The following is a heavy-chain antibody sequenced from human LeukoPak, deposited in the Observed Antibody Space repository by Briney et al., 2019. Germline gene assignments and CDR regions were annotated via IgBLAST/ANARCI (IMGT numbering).Heavy chain of an antibody. CDR1: GFTFSNYW. J-gene: IGHJ4*02. CDR2: IKQDGSEK. Sequence: TGGSLRLSCAASGFTFSNYWMSWVRQAPGKGLEWVANIKQDGSEKYYVDSVKGRSSISRDNAKNSLDLQMNSLRAEDAAVYYCARWACSSSTCLFDYWGQGTLVTVSS. CDR3: ARWACSSSTCLFDY. D-gene: IGHD2-2*01. V-gene: IGHV3-7*01.